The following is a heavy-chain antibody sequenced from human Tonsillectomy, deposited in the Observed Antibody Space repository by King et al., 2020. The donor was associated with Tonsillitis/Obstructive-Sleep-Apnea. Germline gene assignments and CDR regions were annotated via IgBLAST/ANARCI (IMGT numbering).Heavy chain of an antibody. CDR1: GHSFTSYW. Sequence: EVQLVESGAEVKKPGESLRISCKGSGHSFTSYWINWVRQMPGKGLEWMGRIDPSDSYTNYSPSFQGHVTISADKSISTAYLQWSSLKASDTAMYYCASPSITSAGTSSYYYNDMDVWGQGTTVTVSS. V-gene: IGHV5-10-1*03. D-gene: IGHD6-13*01. J-gene: IGHJ6*02. CDR3: ASPSITSAGTSSYYYNDMDV. CDR2: IDPSDSYT.